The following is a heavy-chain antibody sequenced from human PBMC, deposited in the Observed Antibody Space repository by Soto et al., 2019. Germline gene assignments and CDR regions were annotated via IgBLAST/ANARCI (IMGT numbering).Heavy chain of an antibody. Sequence: GGSLRLSCAASGFTFSSYGRHWVRQAPGKGLEWVAVISYDGSNKYYADSVKGRFTISRDNSKNTLYLQMNSLRAEDTAVYYCAKDHSSSLLEWLLYYYCGMDVWGQGTTVTVSS. CDR2: ISYDGSNK. J-gene: IGHJ6*02. CDR3: AKDHSSSLLEWLLYYYCGMDV. D-gene: IGHD3-3*01. V-gene: IGHV3-30*18. CDR1: GFTFSSYG.